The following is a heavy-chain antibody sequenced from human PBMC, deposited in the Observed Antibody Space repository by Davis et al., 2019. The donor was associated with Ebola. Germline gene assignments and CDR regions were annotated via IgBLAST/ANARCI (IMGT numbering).Heavy chain of an antibody. V-gene: IGHV3-23*01. D-gene: IGHD2-21*02. CDR3: AKEGDYCGGDCYGSFDS. CDR2: ISGRSTTI. J-gene: IGHJ4*02. Sequence: GESLKISCAASGFTFRSHSMSWVRQAPGKGLEWVSVISGRSTTIYYADSVKGRFTISRDNSKDTVFLQMNSLRDEDTAVYYCAKEGDYCGGDCYGSFDSWGQGTLVTVSS. CDR1: GFTFRSHS.